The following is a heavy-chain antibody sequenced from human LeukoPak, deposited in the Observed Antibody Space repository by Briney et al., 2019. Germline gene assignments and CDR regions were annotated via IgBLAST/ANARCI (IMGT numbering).Heavy chain of an antibody. Sequence: PSGTLSLTCTVSGGSISSYYWSWIRQPAGKGLEWIGRIYTSGSTNYNPSLKSRVTMSVDTSKNQFSLKLSSVTAADTAVYYCAGSPRGVTVIYYYYYMDVWGKGTTVTISS. CDR2: IYTSGST. CDR3: AGSPRGVTVIYYYYYMDV. J-gene: IGHJ6*03. CDR1: GGSISSYY. V-gene: IGHV4-4*07. D-gene: IGHD3-16*02.